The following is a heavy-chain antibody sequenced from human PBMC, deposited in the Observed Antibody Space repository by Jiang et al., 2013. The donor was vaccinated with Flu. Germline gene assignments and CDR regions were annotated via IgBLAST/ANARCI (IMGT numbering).Heavy chain of an antibody. V-gene: IGHV3-21*06. CDR2: ISTSSSYK. J-gene: IGHJ6*04. D-gene: IGHD1-26*01. Sequence: VQLLESGGGLVKPGGSLRLSCVASGFTFSSHSMNWVRQAPGKGLEWVSSISTSSSYKYYADSVKGRFTISRENAKNSLYLEMNSLRAEDTAVYYCARDGGTYQDFHYGMDVWGKGPRSPSPQ. CDR1: GFTFSSHS. CDR3: ARDGGTYQDFHYGMDV.